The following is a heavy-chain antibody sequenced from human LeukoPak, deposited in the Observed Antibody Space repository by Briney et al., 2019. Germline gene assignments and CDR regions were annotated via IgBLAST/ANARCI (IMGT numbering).Heavy chain of an antibody. Sequence: ASVKVSCKASGYTFTSYYMHWVRQAPAQGLEWMGIINPSGGSTSYAQKFQGRVTMTRDMSTSTVYMELSSLRSEDTAVYYCARDRGTVVTGIDYWGQGTLVTVSS. CDR2: INPSGGST. J-gene: IGHJ4*02. CDR3: ARDRGTVVTGIDY. CDR1: GYTFTSYY. V-gene: IGHV1-46*01. D-gene: IGHD4-23*01.